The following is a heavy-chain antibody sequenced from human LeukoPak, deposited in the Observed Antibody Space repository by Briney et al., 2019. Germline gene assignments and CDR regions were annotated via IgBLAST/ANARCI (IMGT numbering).Heavy chain of an antibody. CDR3: SKAHGDGAPVDS. CDR1: GLTFTTSG. CDR2: ISGSGGNT. V-gene: IGHV3-23*01. Sequence: GGTLRLSCAASGLTFTTSGMSWVRQAPGKGPEWVSSISGSGGNTYYADSVKGRFTISRDNSKNTLYLQMNSLRAEDTAVYYCSKAHGDGAPVDSWGQGTLVTVSS. D-gene: IGHD4/OR15-4a*01. J-gene: IGHJ4*02.